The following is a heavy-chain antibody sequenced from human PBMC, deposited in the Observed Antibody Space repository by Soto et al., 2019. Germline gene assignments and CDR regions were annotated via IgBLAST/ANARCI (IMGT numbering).Heavy chain of an antibody. CDR1: GASISGFY. J-gene: IGHJ5*02. CDR3: VRDGTKTLRDWFDP. D-gene: IGHD1-1*01. Sequence: PSETLSLTSTISGASISGFYCSWIRKSAGKGLEWIGRIYATGTTDYNPSLKSRVMMSVDTSKKQFSLKLRSVTAADTAVYYCVRDGTKTLRDWFDPWGQGISVTVSS. V-gene: IGHV4-4*07. CDR2: IYATGTT.